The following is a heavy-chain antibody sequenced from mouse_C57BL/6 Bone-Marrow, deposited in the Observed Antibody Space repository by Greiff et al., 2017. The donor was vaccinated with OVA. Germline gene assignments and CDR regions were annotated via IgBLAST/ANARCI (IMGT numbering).Heavy chain of an antibody. CDR1: GYAFSSSW. CDR2: IYPVDADT. J-gene: IGHJ2*02. CDR3: EKREVTGYYIDY. V-gene: IGHV1-82*01. D-gene: IGHD2-5*01. Sequence: QVLLLQFGPELVKAGASVKHSCKASGYAFSSSWMNWVKQRPGKGLEWIGRIYPVDADTNYNGKFKVKATLTADKSSSTAYIQLSSLTSEDSAVYYGEKREVTGYYIDYWGHSTSNTV.